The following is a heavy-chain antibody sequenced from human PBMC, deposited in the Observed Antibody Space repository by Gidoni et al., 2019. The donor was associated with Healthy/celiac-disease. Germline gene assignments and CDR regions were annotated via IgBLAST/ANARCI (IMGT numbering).Heavy chain of an antibody. V-gene: IGHV4-34*01. D-gene: IGHD2-21*02. CDR3: ARGRGWVTFDY. Sequence: QVQLQQWGAGLLKPSETLSLTCAVYGGSFSGYYWSWIRQPPGKGLEWIGEINHSGSTNYNPSLKSRVTISVDTSKNQFSLKLSSVTAADTAVYYCARGRGWVTFDYWGQGTLVTVSS. J-gene: IGHJ4*02. CDR2: INHSGST. CDR1: GGSFSGYY.